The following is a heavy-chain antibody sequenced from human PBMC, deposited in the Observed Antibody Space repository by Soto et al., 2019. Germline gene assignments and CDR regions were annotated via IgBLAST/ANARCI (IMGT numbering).Heavy chain of an antibody. Sequence: ASVKVSCKASGYTFTSYYMHWVRQAPGQGLEWMGWINPNSGGTNYAQKFQGRVTMTRDTSISTGYMELRRLRSDDTAVYYCASLAIGIGSSWYEGWFDPWGQGTLVNVSS. CDR2: INPNSGGT. J-gene: IGHJ5*02. V-gene: IGHV1-2*02. D-gene: IGHD6-13*01. CDR3: ASLAIGIGSSWYEGWFDP. CDR1: GYTFTSYY.